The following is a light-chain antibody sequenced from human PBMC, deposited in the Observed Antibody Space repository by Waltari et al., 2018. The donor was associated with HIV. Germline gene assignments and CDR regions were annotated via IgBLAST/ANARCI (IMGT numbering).Light chain of an antibody. CDR1: HDISSR. CDR2: AAS. Sequence: DIQMTQSPSSVSASVGDKVIITCRASHDISSRLAWYQQKAGRAPQLVIYAASSLQSGVPSRFSGSGSGTDFNLTISSLQPEDFAIYYCQQANSFPWTFGQGTQVEIK. J-gene: IGKJ1*01. V-gene: IGKV1-12*01. CDR3: QQANSFPWT.